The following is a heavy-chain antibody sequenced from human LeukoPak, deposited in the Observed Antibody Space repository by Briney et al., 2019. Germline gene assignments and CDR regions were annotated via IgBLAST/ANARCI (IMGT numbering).Heavy chain of an antibody. Sequence: ASVKVSCKASGGTFSSYAISWVRQAPGQGLEWMGGIIPIFGTANYAQKFQGRVKITADEATSTAYMELSSLRSEDTAVYYCARVQQLVWFDPWGQGTLVTVSS. CDR3: ARVQQLVWFDP. J-gene: IGHJ5*02. D-gene: IGHD6-13*01. CDR2: IIPIFGTA. V-gene: IGHV1-69*01. CDR1: GGTFSSYA.